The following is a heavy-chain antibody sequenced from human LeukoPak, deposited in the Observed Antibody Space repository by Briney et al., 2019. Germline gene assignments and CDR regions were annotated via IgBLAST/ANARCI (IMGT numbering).Heavy chain of an antibody. J-gene: IGHJ4*02. CDR3: ASGPKHSCGVDCYSDYFDY. CDR1: GVSISSYY. V-gene: IGHV4-59*01. CDR2: IYYSGST. D-gene: IGHD2-21*02. Sequence: SETLSLTCTVSGVSISSYYWSWIRQPPGKGLEWIGYIYYSGSTNYNPSLKSRVTISVDTSKNQFSLKLSSVTAADTAIYYCASGPKHSCGVDCYSDYFDYWGQGTLVTVSS.